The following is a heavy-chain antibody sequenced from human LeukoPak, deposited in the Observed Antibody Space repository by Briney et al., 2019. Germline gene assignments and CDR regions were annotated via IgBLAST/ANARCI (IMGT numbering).Heavy chain of an antibody. V-gene: IGHV3-64*01. CDR1: GFTFSSYA. CDR3: ARESLDYGDYGWYFDL. J-gene: IGHJ2*01. CDR2: ISSNGGST. D-gene: IGHD4-17*01. Sequence: GGSLRLXCAASGFTFSSYAMHWVRQAPGKGLEYVSAISSNGGSTYYANSVKGRFTISRDNSKNTLYLQMGSLRAEDMAVYYCARESLDYGDYGWYFDLWGRGTLVTASS.